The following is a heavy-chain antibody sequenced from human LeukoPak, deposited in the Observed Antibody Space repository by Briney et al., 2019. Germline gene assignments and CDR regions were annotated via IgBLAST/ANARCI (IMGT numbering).Heavy chain of an antibody. CDR2: IGTGGSSI. V-gene: IGHV3-48*01. J-gene: IGHJ5*02. Sequence: PGGSLRLSCAASGFTFSTYSLNWVRQAPGKGLEWVSYIGTGGSSIYYADSVKGRFTISRDDAKNSLYLQMNSLRVEDTAVYYCARMSVAATNLLGNKYNWFDPWGQGTLVTVSS. CDR1: GFTFSTYS. CDR3: ARMSVAATNLLGNKYNWFDP. D-gene: IGHD1-26*01.